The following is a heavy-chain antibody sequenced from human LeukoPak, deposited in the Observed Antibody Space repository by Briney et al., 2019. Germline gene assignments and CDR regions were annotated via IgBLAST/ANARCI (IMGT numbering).Heavy chain of an antibody. J-gene: IGHJ4*02. CDR3: AIFPIVTVPAAKQDLDF. V-gene: IGHV3-23*01. CDR1: GFIFYNYA. D-gene: IGHD2-2*01. CDR2: ISGSGGNE. Sequence: GGSLRLSCAASGFIFYNYAMSWVRQAPGKGLEWVSSISGSGGNEFYVDSVKGRFNISRDTPKNTLYLQMNSLRVDDTGIYFCAIFPIVTVPAAKQDLDFWGQGTLVTVSS.